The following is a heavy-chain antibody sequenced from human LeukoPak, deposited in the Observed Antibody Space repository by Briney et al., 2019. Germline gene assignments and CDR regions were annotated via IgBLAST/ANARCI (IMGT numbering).Heavy chain of an antibody. Sequence: GGSLTVSCAASGFTFSTYAMSWVRQTPGKGLEWVAAISGSNPGTYHANSVKGRFTISRDNSKNTLHLQMSGLRAEDTARYYCAKAPVGHCSGAFCYHFDSWGQGTLVTVSS. J-gene: IGHJ4*02. CDR2: ISGSNPGT. V-gene: IGHV3-23*01. D-gene: IGHD2-15*01. CDR3: AKAPVGHCSGAFCYHFDS. CDR1: GFTFSTYA.